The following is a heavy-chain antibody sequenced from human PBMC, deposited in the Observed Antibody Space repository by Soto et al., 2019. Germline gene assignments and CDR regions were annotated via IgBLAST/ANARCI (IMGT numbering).Heavy chain of an antibody. Sequence: SETLSLTCAVSGGSISSSNWWSWVRQPPGKGLEWIGEIYHSGSTYYNPSLKSRVTISVDTSKNQFSLKLSSVTAADTAVYYCARGATYYDFWSGPGGLYYFDYWGQGTLVTVSS. V-gene: IGHV4-4*02. CDR2: IYHSGST. CDR1: GGSISSSNW. CDR3: ARGATYYDFWSGPGGLYYFDY. J-gene: IGHJ4*02. D-gene: IGHD3-3*01.